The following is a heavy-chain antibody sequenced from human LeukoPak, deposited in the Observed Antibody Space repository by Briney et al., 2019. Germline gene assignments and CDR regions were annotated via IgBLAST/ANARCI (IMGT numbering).Heavy chain of an antibody. CDR2: IYHSGST. J-gene: IGHJ6*04. V-gene: IGHV4-38-2*01. CDR3: ARQVDV. CDR1: GYSISSGYY. Sequence: SETLSLTCAVSGYSISSGYYWGWIRQPTGNGLEWIGSIYHSGSTFYNPSLKSRVTISVDTSKNQFSLKLSSVTAADTAVYYCARQVDVWGKGTTVTVSS.